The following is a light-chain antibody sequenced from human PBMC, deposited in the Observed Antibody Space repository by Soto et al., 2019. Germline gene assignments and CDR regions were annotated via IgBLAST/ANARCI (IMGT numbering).Light chain of an antibody. CDR3: QLSYSTRVT. CDR2: AAS. V-gene: IGKV1-39*01. Sequence: DIQMTQSRSSLSASVGDRVTITCRASESINSNLNWYQQKPGKAPKLLIYAASSLQSWVPSRFRGSGSGTDVTLIISSLPPEDFATYYCQLSYSTRVTFGQGTKVEIK. J-gene: IGKJ1*01. CDR1: ESINSN.